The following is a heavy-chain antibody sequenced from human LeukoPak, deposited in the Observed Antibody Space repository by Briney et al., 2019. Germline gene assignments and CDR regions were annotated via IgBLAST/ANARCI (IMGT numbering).Heavy chain of an antibody. CDR3: ARHPGALGYYGMDV. V-gene: IGHV4-61*02. CDR1: GGSISSGGYY. D-gene: IGHD3-10*01. Sequence: PSQTLSLTCTVSGGSISSGGYYWSWIRQPPGKGLEWIGSIYYSGSTNYNPSLKSRVTISLDTSKSQFSLKLRSVTAADTAVYYCARHPGALGYYGMDVWGQGTTVTVSS. CDR2: IYYSGST. J-gene: IGHJ6*02.